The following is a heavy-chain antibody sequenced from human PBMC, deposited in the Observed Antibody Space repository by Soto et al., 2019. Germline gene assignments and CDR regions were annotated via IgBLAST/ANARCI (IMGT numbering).Heavy chain of an antibody. CDR2: INHSGST. V-gene: IGHV4-34*01. CDR3: AIEDYGEYGGYFDY. D-gene: IGHD4-17*01. CDR1: GRSFSGYY. J-gene: IGHJ4*02. Sequence: SETLSLTCAVYGRSFSGYYWSWIRQPPGKGLEWIGEINHSGSTNYNPSLKSRVTISVDTSKNQFSLKVSSVTAADTAVYYCAIEDYGEYGGYFDYWGQGSLVTVSS.